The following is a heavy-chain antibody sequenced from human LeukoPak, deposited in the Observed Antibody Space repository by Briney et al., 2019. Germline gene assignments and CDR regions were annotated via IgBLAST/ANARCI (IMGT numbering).Heavy chain of an antibody. CDR1: GFTFSSYW. D-gene: IGHD4-17*01. CDR3: AASPDYDGGDY. J-gene: IGHJ4*02. V-gene: IGHV3-74*01. CDR2: INSDGIST. Sequence: GGSLRLSCAASGFTFSSYWMSWVRQAPGKGLVWVSRINSDGISTNHADAVKGRFTISRDNAKNTLYLQMSHLRVDDTAVYYCAASPDYDGGDYWGQGTLVTVSS.